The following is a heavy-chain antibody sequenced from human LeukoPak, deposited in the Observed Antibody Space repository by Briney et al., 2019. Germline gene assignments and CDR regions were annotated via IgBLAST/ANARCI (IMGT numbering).Heavy chain of an antibody. V-gene: IGHV1-2*02. CDR1: GYTFTGYY. J-gene: IGHJ3*02. Sequence: ASVKVSCKASGYTFTGYYMHWVRQAPGQGLEWMAWINPNSGGTNYAQKFQGRVTMTRDTSISTAYMELSRLRSDDTAVYYCAGRYCSSTSWYPAAFDIWGQGTMVTVSS. CDR3: AGRYCSSTSWYPAAFDI. D-gene: IGHD2-2*01. CDR2: INPNSGGT.